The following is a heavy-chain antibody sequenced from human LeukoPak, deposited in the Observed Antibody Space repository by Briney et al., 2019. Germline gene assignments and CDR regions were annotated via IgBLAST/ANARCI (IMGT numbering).Heavy chain of an antibody. CDR1: GFTVNSNY. D-gene: IGHD5-24*01. Sequence: GGSLRLSCAASGFTVNSNYMSWVRQAPGKGLEWVSVIYSGGSTYYADSVKGRFTISRDNSKNTLYLQMNSLRAEDTAVYYCARVSREMATIDYWGQGTLVTVSS. CDR2: IYSGGST. V-gene: IGHV3-53*01. CDR3: ARVSREMATIDY. J-gene: IGHJ4*02.